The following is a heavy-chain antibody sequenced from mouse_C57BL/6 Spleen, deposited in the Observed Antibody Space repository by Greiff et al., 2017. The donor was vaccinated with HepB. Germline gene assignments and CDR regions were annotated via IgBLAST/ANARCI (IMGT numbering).Heavy chain of an antibody. CDR3: TLELGPRAY. CDR1: GFTFSNYW. J-gene: IGHJ3*01. CDR2: IRLKSDNYAT. D-gene: IGHD4-1*01. V-gene: IGHV6-3*01. Sequence: EVKLEESGGGLVQPGGSMKLSCVASGFTFSNYWMNWVRQSPEKGLEWVAQIRLKSDNYATHYAESVKGRFTISRDDSKSSVYLQMNNLRAEDTGIYYCTLELGPRAYWGQGTLVTVSA.